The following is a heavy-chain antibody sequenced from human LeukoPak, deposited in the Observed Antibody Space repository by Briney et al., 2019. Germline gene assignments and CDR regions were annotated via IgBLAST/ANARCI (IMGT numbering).Heavy chain of an antibody. V-gene: IGHV3-13*01. D-gene: IGHD5-24*01. J-gene: IGHJ4*02. CDR3: ARHMERWQQFTRSLDY. Sequence: PGGSLRLSCAASGFTFSNYDMHWVRQATGKGLEWVSGIGTAGDIYYPGSVKGRFTISRENAKNSLYLQMNSLRAEDTAVYYCARHMERWQQFTRSLDYWGQGTLVTVSS. CDR2: IGTAGDI. CDR1: GFTFSNYD.